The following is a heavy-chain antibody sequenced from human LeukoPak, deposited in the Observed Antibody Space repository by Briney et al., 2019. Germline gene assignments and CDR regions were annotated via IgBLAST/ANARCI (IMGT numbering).Heavy chain of an antibody. V-gene: IGHV4-39*01. J-gene: IGHJ4*02. CDR2: IYYSGST. Sequence: PSETLSLTCTASGGSINSSSYYWGRMRQPPGKGLEWIGTIYYSGSTFSNPAFRRRVTISVDTSQNQFSLKKSLVTAADTEVYFWARRLRRAHYVYYCGQGTLVTVSS. CDR1: GGSINSSSYY. D-gene: IGHD3-16*01. CDR3: ARRLRRAHYVYY.